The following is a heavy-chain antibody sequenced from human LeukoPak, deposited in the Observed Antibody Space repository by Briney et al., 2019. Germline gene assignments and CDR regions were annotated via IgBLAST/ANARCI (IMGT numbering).Heavy chain of an antibody. V-gene: IGHV4-59*01. D-gene: IGHD1-26*01. Sequence: PSETLSLACTVSGGSISSYYWSWIRQSPGKELEWIGYIYYSGSTNYNPSLKSRVTISVDTSKNQFSLKLSSVTAADTAVYYCAREGGRGFDYWGQGTLVTVSS. CDR1: GGSISSYY. CDR2: IYYSGST. J-gene: IGHJ4*02. CDR3: AREGGRGFDY.